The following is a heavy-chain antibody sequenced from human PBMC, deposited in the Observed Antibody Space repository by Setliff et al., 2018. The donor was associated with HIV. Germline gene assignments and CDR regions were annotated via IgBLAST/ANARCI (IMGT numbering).Heavy chain of an antibody. CDR1: GGSFTSRSYY. Sequence: PSETLSLTCTVSGGSFTSRSYYWGWIRQPPGKGLEWIGSIFYSGITYYNPSLKSRVTISVDTSKNQFSLKVSSVTAADTAVYYSARGPRYGSGNYYYYYYYMDVWGKGTTVTVSS. CDR2: IFYSGIT. CDR3: ARGPRYGSGNYYYYYYYMDV. V-gene: IGHV4-39*01. J-gene: IGHJ6*03. D-gene: IGHD3-10*01.